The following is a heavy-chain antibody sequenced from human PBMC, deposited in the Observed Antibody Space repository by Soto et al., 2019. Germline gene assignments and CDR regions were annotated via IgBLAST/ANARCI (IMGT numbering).Heavy chain of an antibody. CDR3: TRDNGDLVVVTARSGHGFDT. D-gene: IGHD2-21*02. Sequence: PGGSLRLAGVAWGFNFREHGIHWVSQGPGEGVEWVAGISHGGSYKYYGDSVKGRVAISRDNSMSTVYLEMNSLRPDDTALNYCTRDNGDLVVVTARSGHGFDTWG. V-gene: IGHV3-30*03. CDR2: ISHGGSYK. CDR1: GFNFREHG. J-gene: IGHJ5*01.